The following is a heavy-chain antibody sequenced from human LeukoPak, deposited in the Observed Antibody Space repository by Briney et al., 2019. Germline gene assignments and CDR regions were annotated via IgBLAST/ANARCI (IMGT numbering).Heavy chain of an antibody. CDR2: FDPEDGET. Sequence: ASVKVSCKFSGYTLTELSMRWVRQAPGKGLEWMGGFDPEDGETIYAQKFQGRVTMTEDTSTDTAYMELSSLRSEDTAVYYCATGLTVAGTPYYYGMDVWGQGTTVTVSS. D-gene: IGHD6-19*01. CDR3: ATGLTVAGTPYYYGMDV. V-gene: IGHV1-24*01. CDR1: GYTLTELS. J-gene: IGHJ6*02.